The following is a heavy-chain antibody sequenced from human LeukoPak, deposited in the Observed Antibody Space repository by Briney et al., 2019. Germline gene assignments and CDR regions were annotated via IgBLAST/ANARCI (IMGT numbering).Heavy chain of an antibody. V-gene: IGHV3-30*02. CDR2: IRYDGSNK. CDR1: GFTFSNYG. CDR3: AKDSRMMVVFITGKGTEFDY. D-gene: IGHD3-22*01. Sequence: GGSLRLSCAASGFTFSNYGMHWVRQAPGKGLEWVAFIRYDGSNKYYSDSVKGRCTVSRDNSKNTLYLQMNSLRAEDTAVYYCAKDSRMMVVFITGKGTEFDYWGQGALVTVSS. J-gene: IGHJ4*02.